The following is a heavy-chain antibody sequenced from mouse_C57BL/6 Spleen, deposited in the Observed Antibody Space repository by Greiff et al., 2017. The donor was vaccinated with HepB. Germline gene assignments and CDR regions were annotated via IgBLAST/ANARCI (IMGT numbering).Heavy chain of an antibody. Sequence: EVQLQQSGAELVRPGASVKLSCTASGFNINDDYMDWVNQSPEQGLEWIGWIDPENGDTEYASKVQGKVTITADTSSNTAYLQLSSLTSEDTAVYYCTRGSGAYWGQGTLVTVSA. V-gene: IGHV14-4*01. D-gene: IGHD3-1*01. CDR3: TRGSGAY. J-gene: IGHJ3*01. CDR1: GFNINDDY. CDR2: IDPENGDT.